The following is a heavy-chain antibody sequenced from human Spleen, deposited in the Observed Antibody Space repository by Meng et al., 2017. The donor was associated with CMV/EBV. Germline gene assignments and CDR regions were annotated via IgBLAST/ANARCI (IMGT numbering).Heavy chain of an antibody. CDR3: ARDLRAAAGALGY. V-gene: IGHV1-69*05. D-gene: IGHD6-13*01. CDR1: GGNFSSYA. CDR2: IIPIFGTA. Sequence: CKASGGNFSSYAISWVRQAPGQGLEWMGGIIPIFGTANYAQKFQGRVTITTDESTSTAYMELSSLRSEDTAVYYCARDLRAAAGALGYWGQGTLVTVSS. J-gene: IGHJ4*02.